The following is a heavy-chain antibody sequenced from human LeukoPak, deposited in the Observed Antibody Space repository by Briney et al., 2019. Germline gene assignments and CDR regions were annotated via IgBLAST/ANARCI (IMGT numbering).Heavy chain of an antibody. V-gene: IGHV4-4*02. CDR2: IYHSGST. J-gene: IGHJ6*02. D-gene: IGHD3-10*01. CDR1: GGSISSSNW. CDR3: ARDSGLKVLLWVGESRNGMDV. Sequence: SGTLSLTCAVSGGSISSSNWWSWVRQPPGKGLEWIGEIYHSGSTNYNPSLKSRVTISVDKSKNQFSLKLSSVTAADTAVYYCARDSGLKVLLWVGESRNGMDVWGQGTTVTVSS.